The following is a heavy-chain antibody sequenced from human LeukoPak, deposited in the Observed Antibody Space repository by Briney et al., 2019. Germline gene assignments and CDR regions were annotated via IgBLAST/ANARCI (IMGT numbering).Heavy chain of an antibody. J-gene: IGHJ6*02. CDR2: MNPNSGNT. CDR1: GYTFTSYD. CDR3: ARSQEAQVGYWLLKRDYYYYGMDV. V-gene: IGHV1-8*01. Sequence: ASVKVSCKASGYTFTSYDINRVRQATGQGLEWMGWMNPNSGNTGYAQKFQGRVTMTRNTSISTAYMELSSLRSEDTAVYYCARSQEAQVGYWLLKRDYYYYGMDVWGQGTTVIVSS. D-gene: IGHD3-9*01.